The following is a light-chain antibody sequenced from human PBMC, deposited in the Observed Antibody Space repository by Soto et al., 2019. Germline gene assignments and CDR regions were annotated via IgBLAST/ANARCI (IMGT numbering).Light chain of an antibody. CDR1: QSISRW. CDR3: QHYIDYPLT. Sequence: DIQMTQSPSTLSASVGDRVTITCRASQSISRWLAWHQQKPGKAPRALIYDVSSLESGVPSRFSGTGSGTEFTLTISSLQPDDFATYYCQHYIDYPLTFGGGTKVDIK. J-gene: IGKJ4*01. CDR2: DVS. V-gene: IGKV1-5*01.